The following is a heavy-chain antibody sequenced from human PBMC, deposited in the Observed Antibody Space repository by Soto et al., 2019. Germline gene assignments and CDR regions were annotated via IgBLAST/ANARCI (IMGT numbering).Heavy chain of an antibody. V-gene: IGHV3-74*01. D-gene: IGHD3-22*01. CDR1: GLTLRNYW. J-gene: IGHJ4*02. CDR2: MNTWGTAT. Sequence: GGSLRLSCAASGLTLRNYWMHWVRQTPGKGLVWVSGMNTWGTATYYADSVKGRFTISRDNSKNTVFLHMNSLRVEDTAVYYCARGKSGYLTFDFWGQGTQVTVSS. CDR3: ARGKSGYLTFDF.